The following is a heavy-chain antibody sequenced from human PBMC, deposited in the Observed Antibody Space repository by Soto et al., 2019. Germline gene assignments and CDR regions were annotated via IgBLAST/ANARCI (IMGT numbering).Heavy chain of an antibody. J-gene: IGHJ6*03. Sequence: LSLTCTVSGGSISSYYWSCIRQPPGKGLEWIGYIYYSGSTNYNPSLKSRVTISVDTSKNQFSLKLSSVTAADTAVYYCARRDGDIVVVPAATTYYYYYYYMDVWGKGTTVTVSS. CDR3: ARRDGDIVVVPAATTYYYYYYYMDV. V-gene: IGHV4-59*08. CDR1: GGSISSYY. CDR2: IYYSGST. D-gene: IGHD2-2*01.